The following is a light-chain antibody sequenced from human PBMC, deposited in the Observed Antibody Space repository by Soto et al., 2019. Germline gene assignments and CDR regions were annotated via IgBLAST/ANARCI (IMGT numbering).Light chain of an antibody. Sequence: EIVMTQSPDTLSVSPGEGGTLSCRASQSVSRNVAWYQQKPGQAPRLLIYGGSTRVTGIPARFSGSGSGTEFTLTISSLQSEDFAVYYCQQYNNWPPVRTFGQGIKVEIK. CDR2: GGS. J-gene: IGKJ1*01. V-gene: IGKV3-15*01. CDR3: QQYNNWPPVRT. CDR1: QSVSRN.